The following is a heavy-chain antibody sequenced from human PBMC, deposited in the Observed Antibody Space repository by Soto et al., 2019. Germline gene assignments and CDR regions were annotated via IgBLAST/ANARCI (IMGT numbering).Heavy chain of an antibody. CDR3: ASSALRFLEWLFNDAFDI. Sequence: VQLVESGGGLVQPGGSLRLSCAASGFTVSSNYMSWVRQAPGKGLEWVSVIYSGGSTYYADSVKGRFTISRDNSKNTLYLQMNSLRAEDTAVYYCASSALRFLEWLFNDAFDIWGQGTMVTVSS. V-gene: IGHV3-66*01. CDR2: IYSGGST. CDR1: GFTVSSNY. J-gene: IGHJ3*02. D-gene: IGHD3-3*01.